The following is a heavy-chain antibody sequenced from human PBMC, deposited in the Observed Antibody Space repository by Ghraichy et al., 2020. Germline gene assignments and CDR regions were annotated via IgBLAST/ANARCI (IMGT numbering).Heavy chain of an antibody. CDR3: ARVEMATMGFDP. J-gene: IGHJ5*02. V-gene: IGHV4-31*03. CDR2: IYYSGST. Sequence: SLNISCTVSGGSISSGGYYWSWIRQHPGKGLEWIGYIYYSGSTYYNPSLKSRVTISVDTSKNQFSLKLSSVTAADTAVYYCARVEMATMGFDPWGQGTLVTVSS. CDR1: GGSISSGGYY. D-gene: IGHD5-24*01.